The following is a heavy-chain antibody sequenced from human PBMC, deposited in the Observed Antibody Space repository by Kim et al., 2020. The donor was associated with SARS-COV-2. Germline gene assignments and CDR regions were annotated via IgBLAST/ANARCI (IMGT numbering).Heavy chain of an antibody. Sequence: SETLSLTCAVYGGSFSGYYWSWIRQPPGQGLEWIGEINHSGSTNYNPSLKRRVTISVDTSKNQFSLNLSSVTAAATAVYYCARGRQVPVVRYFGWLLSVDAFDIWGEGKMVTVSS. J-gene: IGHJ3*02. D-gene: IGHD3-9*01. CDR3: ARGRQVPVVRYFGWLLSVDAFDI. V-gene: IGHV4-34*01. CDR2: INHSGST. CDR1: GGSFSGYY.